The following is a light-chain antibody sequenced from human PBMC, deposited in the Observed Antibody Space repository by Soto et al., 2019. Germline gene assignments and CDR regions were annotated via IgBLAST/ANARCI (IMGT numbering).Light chain of an antibody. J-gene: IGKJ1*01. CDR2: DAS. CDR3: QQYNTYST. CDR1: QSISSW. Sequence: DIQMTQSPSTLSASVGDRVTITCRASQSISSWLAWYQQKPGKAPKLLIYDASSLEGGVPSRFSGSGSGTEFTLTISILQPDDFATYYCQQYNTYSTFGQGTKVEIK. V-gene: IGKV1-5*01.